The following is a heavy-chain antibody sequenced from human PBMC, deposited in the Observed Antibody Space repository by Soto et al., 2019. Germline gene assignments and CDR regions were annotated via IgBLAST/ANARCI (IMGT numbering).Heavy chain of an antibody. CDR3: ARDQKVAESQYYYYCMDV. CDR1: GYTFTTYG. Sequence: GASVKVSCKASGYTFTTYGINWVRQAPGQGLEWMGWISTYNGNTKYSQKLQDRVTMTTDTSTSTAYMELKSLRSDDTAVYYCARDQKVAESQYYYYCMDVWGTGTTVNVSS. CDR2: ISTYNGNT. V-gene: IGHV1-18*01. D-gene: IGHD2-15*01. J-gene: IGHJ6*03.